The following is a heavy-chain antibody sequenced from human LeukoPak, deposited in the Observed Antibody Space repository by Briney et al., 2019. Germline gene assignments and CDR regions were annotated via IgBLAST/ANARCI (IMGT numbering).Heavy chain of an antibody. Sequence: GASVKVSCKASGGTFSSYAISWVRQAPGQGLEWMGRIIPILGIANYAQKFQGRVTITADKSTSTAYMELSSLRSEDTAVYYCARDLRIAARPGPFDYWGQGTLVTVSS. V-gene: IGHV1-69*04. CDR3: ARDLRIAARPGPFDY. J-gene: IGHJ4*02. CDR1: GGTFSSYA. CDR2: IIPILGIA. D-gene: IGHD6-6*01.